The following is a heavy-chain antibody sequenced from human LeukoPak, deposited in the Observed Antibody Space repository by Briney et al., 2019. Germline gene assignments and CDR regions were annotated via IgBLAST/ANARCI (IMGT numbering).Heavy chain of an antibody. CDR3: AKAYTTRWRFGPFDY. CDR1: GFTFSTYT. D-gene: IGHD3-10*01. V-gene: IGHV3-48*01. Sequence: GGSLRLSCAASGFTFSTYTMNWVRQAPGKGLEWVSSISSIGSTIYYADSVKGRFTISRDNAKNSLYLQMNSLRTEDTALYYCAKAYTTRWRFGPFDYWGQGTLVTVSS. CDR2: ISSIGSTI. J-gene: IGHJ4*02.